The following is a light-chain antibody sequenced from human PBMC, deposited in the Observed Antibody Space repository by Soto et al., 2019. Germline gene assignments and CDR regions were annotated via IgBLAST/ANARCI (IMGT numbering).Light chain of an antibody. CDR2: ETS. CDR1: QSVSNY. J-gene: IGKJ1*01. Sequence: DIVLTQSPATLSLSPGERATLSCRASQSVSNYLSWYQQKPGQAPRLLMYETSRRATGIPARFSGSGSGTDFTLTIGSLEPEDFAVYYCQQRYNWPWTFGQGTKVDIK. V-gene: IGKV3-11*01. CDR3: QQRYNWPWT.